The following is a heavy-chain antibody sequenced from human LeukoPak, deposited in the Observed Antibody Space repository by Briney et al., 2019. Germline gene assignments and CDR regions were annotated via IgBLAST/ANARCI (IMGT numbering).Heavy chain of an antibody. CDR2: IIPIFGTA. Sequence: SVTVSCKASGGTFSSYAISWVRQAPGQGLEWMGGIIPIFGTANYAQKFQGRVTITADESTSTAYMERSSLRSEDTAVYYCARPKRSITMVRGTYYGMDVWGKGTTVTVSS. D-gene: IGHD3-10*01. CDR3: ARPKRSITMVRGTYYGMDV. J-gene: IGHJ6*04. CDR1: GGTFSSYA. V-gene: IGHV1-69*13.